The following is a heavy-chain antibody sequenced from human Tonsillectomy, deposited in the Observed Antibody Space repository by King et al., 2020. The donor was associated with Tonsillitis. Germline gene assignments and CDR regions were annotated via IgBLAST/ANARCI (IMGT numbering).Heavy chain of an antibody. CDR3: ARDQYSYGYKGSYYYYYMDV. J-gene: IGHJ6*03. Sequence: VQLVESGGGLVQPGGSLRLSCAASGFTVSSNYMSWVRQAPGKGLEWVSVIYSGGSTYYADSVKGRFTISRDNSKNTLYLQMNSLRAEDTAVYYCARDQYSYGYKGSYYYYYMDVWGNGTTVTVSS. V-gene: IGHV3-66*01. CDR2: IYSGGST. CDR1: GFTVSSNY. D-gene: IGHD5-18*01.